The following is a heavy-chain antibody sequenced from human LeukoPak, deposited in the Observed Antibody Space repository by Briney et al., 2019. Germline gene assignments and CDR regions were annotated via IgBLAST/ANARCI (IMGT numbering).Heavy chain of an antibody. D-gene: IGHD4-17*01. CDR3: AREIDYGIDYFDY. J-gene: IGHJ4*02. V-gene: IGHV3-66*01. CDR2: IYTGGST. CDR1: GFTVTSNY. Sequence: GGSLRPSCAASGFTVTSNYMSWVRQAPGKGLEWISVIYTGGSTYYADSVKGRFTISRDNSKNTLYLQMNSLRAEDTAVYYCAREIDYGIDYFDYWGQGTLVTVSS.